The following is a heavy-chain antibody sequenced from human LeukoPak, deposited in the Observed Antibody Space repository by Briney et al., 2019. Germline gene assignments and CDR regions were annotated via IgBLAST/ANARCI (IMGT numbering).Heavy chain of an antibody. CDR1: GFTFSSYT. Sequence: GGSLRLSCAASGFTFSSYTMNWVRQAPGKGLEWVSSISFSSVSIYYADSVKGRFFISRDNAKNSLYLQMNSLRAEDTAVYYCARGRAAAFNFDYWGQRTLVTVSS. V-gene: IGHV3-21*04. CDR3: ARGRAAAFNFDY. J-gene: IGHJ4*02. D-gene: IGHD6-13*01. CDR2: ISFSSVSI.